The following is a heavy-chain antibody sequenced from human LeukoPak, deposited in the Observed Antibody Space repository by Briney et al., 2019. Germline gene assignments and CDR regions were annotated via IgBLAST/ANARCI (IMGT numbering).Heavy chain of an antibody. J-gene: IGHJ4*02. CDR3: AMLTIAAASNGDWGDY. V-gene: IGHV3-30*03. Sequence: GGSLRLSCAASGFTFSSYATHWVRQTPGKGLEWVAVISYDGSKKYYADSVKGRFTISRDNSKNTLYLQMNSLRAEDTAVYYCAMLTIAAASNGDWGDYWGQGTLVTVSS. CDR1: GFTFSSYA. D-gene: IGHD6-13*01. CDR2: ISYDGSKK.